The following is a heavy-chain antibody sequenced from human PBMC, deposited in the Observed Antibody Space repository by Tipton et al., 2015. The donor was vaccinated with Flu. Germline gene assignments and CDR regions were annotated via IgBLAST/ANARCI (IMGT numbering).Heavy chain of an antibody. CDR3: ARYYYGSGSYDNPHYYYYGFDV. J-gene: IGHJ6*02. D-gene: IGHD3-10*01. V-gene: IGHV4-61*02. Sequence: GLVKPSQTLSLICNVSGVSINSGSYYWTWIRQPAGKGLEWIGHIYTIRSTKYNPSLKSRITISIDTSKNQFFLNLNSVTAADTAIYFCARYYYGSGSYDNPHYYYYGFDVWGQGTLVTVSS. CDR1: GVSINSGSYY. CDR2: IYTIRST.